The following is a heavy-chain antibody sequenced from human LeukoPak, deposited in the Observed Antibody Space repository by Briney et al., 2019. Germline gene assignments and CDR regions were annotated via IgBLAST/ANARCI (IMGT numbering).Heavy chain of an antibody. D-gene: IGHD3-16*01. CDR3: ARVRAYYSNWFDP. V-gene: IGHV4-59*01. Sequence: PSETLSLTCTVSDDSITIYYWTWIRQPPGKGLEWIGYIDHTGITNYNPSLKSRVTISVDTSKNQFSLKLSSVTAADTAVYYCARVRAYYSNWFDPWGQGTLVTVSS. CDR2: IDHTGIT. J-gene: IGHJ5*02. CDR1: DDSITIYY.